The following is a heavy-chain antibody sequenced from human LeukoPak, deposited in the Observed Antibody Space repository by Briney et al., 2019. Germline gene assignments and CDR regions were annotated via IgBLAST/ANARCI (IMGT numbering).Heavy chain of an antibody. Sequence: ASVKVSCKASGYTFTSYDINWVRQATGQGLEWMGWMNPNSGGTNYAQKFQGRVTMTRDTSISTAYMELSRLRSDDTAVYYCARDFIVVVPAANYYYYYMDVWGKGTTVTVSS. V-gene: IGHV1-2*02. CDR3: ARDFIVVVPAANYYYYYMDV. CDR1: GYTFTSYD. D-gene: IGHD2-2*01. J-gene: IGHJ6*03. CDR2: MNPNSGGT.